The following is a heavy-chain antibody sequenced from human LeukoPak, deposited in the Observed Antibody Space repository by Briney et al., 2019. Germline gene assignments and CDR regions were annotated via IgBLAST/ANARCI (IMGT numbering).Heavy chain of an antibody. J-gene: IGHJ3*02. D-gene: IGHD1-26*01. CDR2: IYTSGST. Sequence: SSETLSLTLTLASPSVRGTNGGGIRQPAGKGLEWIGRIYTSGSTNYNPSLKSRVTISVDKSKNQFSLKLSSVTAADTAGYYCARSLQDIVGATQAFDIWGQGTMVTVSS. CDR3: ARSLQDIVGATQAFDI. V-gene: IGHV4-4*07. CDR1: SPSVRGTN.